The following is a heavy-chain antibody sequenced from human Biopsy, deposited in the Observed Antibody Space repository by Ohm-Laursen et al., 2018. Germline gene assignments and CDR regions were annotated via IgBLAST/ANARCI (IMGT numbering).Heavy chain of an antibody. CDR3: AADINVWNVNY. CDR2: FAPENGKT. J-gene: IGHJ4*02. D-gene: IGHD1-1*01. Sequence: SVKVSCKVSGYTLNELSMHWVRQVPGKGLEWMGGFAPENGKTVYAQNFQARVSLTEDTSTDAAYMELRSLRSEDTAVYYCAADINVWNVNYWGQGTQVTVSS. V-gene: IGHV1-24*01. CDR1: GYTLNELS.